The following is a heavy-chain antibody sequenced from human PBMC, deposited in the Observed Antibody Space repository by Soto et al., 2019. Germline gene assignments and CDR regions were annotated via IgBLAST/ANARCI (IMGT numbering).Heavy chain of an antibody. CDR2: IYHSGST. D-gene: IGHD1-26*01. CDR1: GGSISSSNW. J-gene: IGHJ4*02. Sequence: PSETLSLTCAVSGGSISSSNWWSWIRQPPGKGLEWIGRIYHSGSTNYNPSLKSRVTISVDTSKNQFSLKLSSVTAADTAVYYCARQWGFYLDIWGQGTLVTVSS. CDR3: ARQWGFYLDI. V-gene: IGHV4-4*02.